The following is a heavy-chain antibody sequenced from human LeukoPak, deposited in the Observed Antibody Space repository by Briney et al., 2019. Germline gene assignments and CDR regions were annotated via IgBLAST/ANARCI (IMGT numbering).Heavy chain of an antibody. CDR1: GYTFTSYG. CDR3: ARVDSSGYGSYFDY. J-gene: IGHJ4*02. D-gene: IGHD3-22*01. V-gene: IGHV1-18*01. Sequence: ASVTVSCKASGYTFTSYGISWVRQAPGQGLEWMGWISAYNGNTNYAQKLQDRVTMTTDTSTSTAYMELRSLRSDDTAVYYCARVDSSGYGSYFDYWGQGTLVTVSS. CDR2: ISAYNGNT.